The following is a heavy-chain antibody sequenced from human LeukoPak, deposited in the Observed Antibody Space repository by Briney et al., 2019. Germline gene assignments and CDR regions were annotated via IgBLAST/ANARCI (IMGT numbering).Heavy chain of an antibody. V-gene: IGHV3-23*01. D-gene: IGHD4-17*01. CDR3: ARGRGGDYAPSRFDY. CDR2: ISGSGGKT. CDR1: GFAFSGFA. Sequence: PGGSLRLSCSASGFAFSGFAMGWVRQAPGKGLEWVASISGSGGKTYYADSVEGRFTISRDNSKNTLYLQMNSQRAEDTALYYCARGRGGDYAPSRFDYWGQGTLVTVSS. J-gene: IGHJ4*02.